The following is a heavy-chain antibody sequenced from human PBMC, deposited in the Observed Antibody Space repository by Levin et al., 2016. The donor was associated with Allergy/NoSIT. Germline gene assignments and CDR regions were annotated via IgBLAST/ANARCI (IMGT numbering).Heavy chain of an antibody. J-gene: IGHJ4*02. V-gene: IGHV3-33*01. CDR1: GFTFSSYG. CDR3: ARDSYYYDSSGYYYGPLFDY. CDR2: IWYDGSNK. Sequence: GESLKISCAASGFTFSSYGMHWVRQAPGKGLEWVAVIWYDGSNKYYADSVKGRFTISRDNSKNTLYLQMNSLRAEDTAVYYCARDSYYYDSSGYYYGPLFDYWGQGTLVTVSS. D-gene: IGHD3-22*01.